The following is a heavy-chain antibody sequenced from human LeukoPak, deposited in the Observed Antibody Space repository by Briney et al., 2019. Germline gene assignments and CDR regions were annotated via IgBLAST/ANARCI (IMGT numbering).Heavy chain of an antibody. Sequence: SQTLSLTCAISGDSVSSNSAAWNWIRQSPSRGLEWLGRTYYRSKWYNDYAVSVKSRITINSDTSKSQFSLQLNSVTPADTAVYYCARSYYDTSGYIVRAFDIWGQGTMVTVSS. V-gene: IGHV6-1*01. D-gene: IGHD3-22*01. J-gene: IGHJ3*02. CDR1: GDSVSSNSAA. CDR3: ARSYYDTSGYIVRAFDI. CDR2: TYYRSKWYN.